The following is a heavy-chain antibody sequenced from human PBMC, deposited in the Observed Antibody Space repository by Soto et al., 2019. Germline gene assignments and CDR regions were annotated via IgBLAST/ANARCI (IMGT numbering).Heavy chain of an antibody. D-gene: IGHD2-15*01. J-gene: IGHJ5*02. CDR1: GFSLSTSGVG. CDR3: AQVVVAATRRRNWFDP. CDR2: IYWDDDK. Sequence: SGPTLVNPTQTLTLTCTFSGFSLSTSGVGVGWIRQPPGKALEWLALIYWDDDKRYSPSLKSRLTITKDTSKNQVDLTMTNMDPVDTATYYCAQVVVAATRRRNWFDPWGQGTLVTVSS. V-gene: IGHV2-5*02.